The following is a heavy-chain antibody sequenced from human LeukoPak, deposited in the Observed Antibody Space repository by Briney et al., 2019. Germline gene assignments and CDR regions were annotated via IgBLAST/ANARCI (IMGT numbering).Heavy chain of an antibody. J-gene: IGHJ4*02. CDR2: IIPIFGTA. Sequence: ASVTVSCKASGGTFSSYAISWVRQAPGQGLEWMGGIIPIFGTANYAQKFQGRVTITADESTSTAYMELSSLRSEDTAVYYCARDPWAHYYDSSGYDYWGQGTLVTVSS. D-gene: IGHD3-22*01. CDR3: ARDPWAHYYDSSGYDY. CDR1: GGTFSSYA. V-gene: IGHV1-69*13.